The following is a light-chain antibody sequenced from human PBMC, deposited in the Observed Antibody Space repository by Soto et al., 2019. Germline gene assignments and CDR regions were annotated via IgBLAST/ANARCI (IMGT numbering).Light chain of an antibody. J-gene: IGLJ2*01. V-gene: IGLV2-14*01. Sequence: QSALTQPASVSGSPGQSITISCTGTSSDVGGYNYVSWYQQHPGKAPKLMIYAVTDRPSGVSSRFSGSKSGNTASLTISGLQAEDEADYYCAAWDDSLNGRGVFGGGTKLTVL. CDR2: AVT. CDR3: AAWDDSLNGRGV. CDR1: SSDVGGYNY.